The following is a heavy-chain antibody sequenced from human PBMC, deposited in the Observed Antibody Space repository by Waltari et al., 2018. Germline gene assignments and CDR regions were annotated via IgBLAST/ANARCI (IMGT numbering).Heavy chain of an antibody. CDR3: AKEESYYSGNVNFDY. CDR2: ISVRGGST. V-gene: IGHV3-23*01. J-gene: IGHJ4*02. D-gene: IGHD1-26*01. CDR1: GFTFSSYA. Sequence: EVQLLESGGGLVQPGGSLRLSCAASGFTFSSYAMSWVRQAPGKGLGWVSAISVRGGSTYYADSVKGRFTISRDNSKNTLYLQMNSLRAEDTAVYYCAKEESYYSGNVNFDYWGQGTLVTVSS.